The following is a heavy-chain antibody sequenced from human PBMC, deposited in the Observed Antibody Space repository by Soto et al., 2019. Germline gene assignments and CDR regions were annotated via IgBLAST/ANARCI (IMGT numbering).Heavy chain of an antibody. Sequence: LRLSCLASGFTFSSYAMHWVRQPPGKGLEWVALISSDIITTNYADSVKGRFSISRDNSRNTVYLQINTPRPEDTAVYFCARGRRYASSSIDSWGQGTLVTVSS. D-gene: IGHD6-6*01. CDR2: ISSDIITT. V-gene: IGHV3-30-3*01. CDR1: GFTFSSYA. J-gene: IGHJ4*02. CDR3: ARGRRYASSSIDS.